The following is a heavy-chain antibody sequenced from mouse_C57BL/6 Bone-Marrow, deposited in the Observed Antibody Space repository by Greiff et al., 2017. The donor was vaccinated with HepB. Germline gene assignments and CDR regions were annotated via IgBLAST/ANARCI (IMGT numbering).Heavy chain of an antibody. V-gene: IGHV1-80*01. CDR3: AREGVYDGYVFAY. CDR2: IYPGDGDT. CDR1: GYAFSSYW. D-gene: IGHD2-3*01. Sequence: VQLQQSGAELVKPGASVKISCKASGYAFSSYWMNWVQQRPGKGLEWIGQIYPGDGDTNYNGQFKGKATLTADKSSSTAYMQLSSLTSEDSAVYFCAREGVYDGYVFAYWGQGTLVTVSA. J-gene: IGHJ3*01.